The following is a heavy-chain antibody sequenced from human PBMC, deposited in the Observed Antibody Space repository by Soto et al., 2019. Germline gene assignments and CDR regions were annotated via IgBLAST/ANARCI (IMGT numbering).Heavy chain of an antibody. CDR3: ARDELSGYYYYGMGV. V-gene: IGHV3-53*01. CDR2: IYSGGST. Sequence: PGESLKISCAASGFTVSSNYMSWVRQAPGKGLEWVSVIYSGGSTYYADSVKGRFTISRDNSKNTLYLQMNSLRAEDTAVYYCARDELSGYYYYGMGVWGQGTTVTVSS. J-gene: IGHJ6*02. D-gene: IGHD1-26*01. CDR1: GFTVSSNY.